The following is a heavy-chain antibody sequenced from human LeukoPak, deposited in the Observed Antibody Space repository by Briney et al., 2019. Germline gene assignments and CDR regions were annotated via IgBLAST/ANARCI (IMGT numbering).Heavy chain of an antibody. J-gene: IGHJ6*03. Sequence: ASVKVSCKASGYTFTGYYMHWVRQAPGQGLEWMGWINPNSGGTNYAQKFQGRVTMTRDTSISTAYMELCRLRSDDTVVYYCARGIKYSSSSYYYYYYMDVWGKGTTVTVSS. D-gene: IGHD6-6*01. CDR3: ARGIKYSSSSYYYYYYMDV. CDR2: INPNSGGT. CDR1: GYTFTGYY. V-gene: IGHV1-2*02.